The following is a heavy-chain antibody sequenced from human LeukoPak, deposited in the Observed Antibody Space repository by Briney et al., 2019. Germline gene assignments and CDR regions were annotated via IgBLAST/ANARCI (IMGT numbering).Heavy chain of an antibody. CDR1: GFTFSTYS. CDR2: ISSSSSHI. Sequence: GGSLRLSCAASGFTFSTYSMNWVRQAPGKGLEWVSSISSSSSHIYYADSVKGRFTISRDNAKNSLYLQMNSLRAEDTAVYYCARGSAAAGTGWGQGTLVTVSS. D-gene: IGHD6-13*01. J-gene: IGHJ4*02. CDR3: ARGSAAAGTG. V-gene: IGHV3-21*01.